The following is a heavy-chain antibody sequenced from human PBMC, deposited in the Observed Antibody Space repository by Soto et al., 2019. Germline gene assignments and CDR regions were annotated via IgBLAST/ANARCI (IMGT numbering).Heavy chain of an antibody. CDR1: GGTFSSYA. CDR3: AKDGPSLYYYDSIEYYFDY. J-gene: IGHJ4*02. D-gene: IGHD3-22*01. Sequence: ASVKVSCKASGGTFSSYAISWVRQAPGQGLEWMGGIIPIFGTANYAQMFQGRVTITADESTSTAYMELSSLRSEDTAVYYCAKDGPSLYYYDSIEYYFDYWGQGTLVTVSS. V-gene: IGHV1-69*13. CDR2: IIPIFGTA.